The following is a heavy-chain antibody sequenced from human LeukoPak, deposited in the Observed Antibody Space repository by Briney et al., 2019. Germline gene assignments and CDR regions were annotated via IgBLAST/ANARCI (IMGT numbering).Heavy chain of an antibody. J-gene: IGHJ1*01. D-gene: IGHD3-22*01. CDR1: GGSINNYY. Sequence: PSETLSLTCTVAGGSINNYYWSWIRQSPGKGLEWIGYIYFSGSTNYNPSLKSRVTISVDTSKNQFSLKLSSVTAADTAVYYCTRDHYYHSSGYTFRHWGQGTLVTVSS. CDR3: TRDHYYHSSGYTFRH. CDR2: IYFSGST. V-gene: IGHV4-59*01.